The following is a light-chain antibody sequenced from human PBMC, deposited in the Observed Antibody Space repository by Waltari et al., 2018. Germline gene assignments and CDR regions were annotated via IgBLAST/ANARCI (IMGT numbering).Light chain of an antibody. CDR2: RAY. V-gene: IGKV3-15*01. CDR3: QHYHDWPPWT. CDR1: QSVSSN. J-gene: IGKJ1*01. Sequence: EIVMTQSPATLSVSPGERATLSCRASQSVSSNLAWYQQKPGQAPRLLICRAYTRATGIPATFSGSGSGTKFTLTISSVRSEDFAVYYCQHYHDWPPWTFGQGTKVEIK.